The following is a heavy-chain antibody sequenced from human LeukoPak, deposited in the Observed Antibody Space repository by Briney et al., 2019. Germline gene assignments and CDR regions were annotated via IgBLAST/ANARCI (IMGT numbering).Heavy chain of an antibody. D-gene: IGHD2-15*01. Sequence: KPSETLSLTCAVYSESFSGYYWSWIRQPPGKGLEWIGEINHSGSTNYNPSLKSRVTVSVDTSKNQFSLKLSSVTAADTAVYYCARDQWYGTDAFDIWGQGTMVTVSS. J-gene: IGHJ3*02. CDR3: ARDQWYGTDAFDI. V-gene: IGHV4-34*01. CDR2: INHSGST. CDR1: SESFSGYY.